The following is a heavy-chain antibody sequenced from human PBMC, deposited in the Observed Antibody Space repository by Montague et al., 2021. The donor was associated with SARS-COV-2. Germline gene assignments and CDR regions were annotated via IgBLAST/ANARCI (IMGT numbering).Heavy chain of an antibody. CDR1: GFTFSSYA. D-gene: IGHD6-13*01. CDR3: ATEQLVQFDAFDI. J-gene: IGHJ3*02. CDR2: ISCDGSNK. V-gene: IGHV3-30*04. Sequence: SLRLSCAASGFTFSSYAMHWVRQAPGKGLEWVAVISCDGSNKYYADSVKGRFTVSRDNSKNTLYLQMNSLRAEDTAVYYCATEQLVQFDAFDIWGQGTMVTVSS.